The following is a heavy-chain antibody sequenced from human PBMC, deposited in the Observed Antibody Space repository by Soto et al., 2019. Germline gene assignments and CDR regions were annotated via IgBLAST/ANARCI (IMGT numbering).Heavy chain of an antibody. Sequence: GGSLRLSCAASGFTFSDYYMSWIRQAPGKGLEWVSYISSSGSTIYYADSVKGRFTISRDNAKNSLYLQMNSLRAEDTAVYYCARDHRIAVAVYYFDYWGQGTLVTVSS. CDR1: GFTFSDYY. V-gene: IGHV3-11*01. CDR3: ARDHRIAVAVYYFDY. CDR2: ISSSGSTI. D-gene: IGHD6-19*01. J-gene: IGHJ4*02.